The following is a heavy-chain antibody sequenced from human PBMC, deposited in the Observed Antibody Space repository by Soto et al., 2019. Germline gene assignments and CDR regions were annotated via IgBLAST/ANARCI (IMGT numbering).Heavy chain of an antibody. CDR2: IYNSVIT. V-gene: IGHV4-61*01. CDR1: GASVSSGNQY. Sequence: QVLMHESGPGLVKPSETLSLTCTVSGASVSSGNQYWSWIRQPPGKRLEWIGLIYNSVITNYSPSLKSRVSISADTSRNQFSLKMSSVTAADTAVYYCARGWDANSWGQGALVTVSS. CDR3: ARGWDANS. D-gene: IGHD6-19*01. J-gene: IGHJ4*02.